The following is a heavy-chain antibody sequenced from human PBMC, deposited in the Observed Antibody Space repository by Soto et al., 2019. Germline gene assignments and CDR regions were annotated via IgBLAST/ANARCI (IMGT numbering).Heavy chain of an antibody. CDR3: ARYFVVPSAQFDH. V-gene: IGHV4-4*07. Sequence: QVQLQESGPGLVKPSETLSLTCTVPGGSISPSYWTWIRQSAAKGLEWIGRIYVTGDTSYDPSLQIRVSMSIDTSKNQFSLNLYTVTAAHTAVYYCARYFVVPSAQFDHWGQGTLVTVSS. D-gene: IGHD2-2*01. J-gene: IGHJ4*02. CDR2: IYVTGDT. CDR1: GGSISPSY.